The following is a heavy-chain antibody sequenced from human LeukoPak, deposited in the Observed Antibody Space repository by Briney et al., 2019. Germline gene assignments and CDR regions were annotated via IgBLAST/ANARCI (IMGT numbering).Heavy chain of an antibody. Sequence: SQTLSLTCTVSGGSISSGDYYWSWIRQPPGKGLEWIGYIYYSGSTYYNPSLKSRVTISVDTSKNQFSLKLSSVTAADTAVYYCAREATYSGYPNYGMDVWGQGTTVTVSS. CDR2: IYYSGST. V-gene: IGHV4-30-4*01. J-gene: IGHJ6*02. CDR3: AREATYSGYPNYGMDV. CDR1: GGSISSGDYY. D-gene: IGHD5-12*01.